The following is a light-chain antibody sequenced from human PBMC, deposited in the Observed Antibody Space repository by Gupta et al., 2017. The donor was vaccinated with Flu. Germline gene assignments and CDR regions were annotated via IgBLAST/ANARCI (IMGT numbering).Light chain of an antibody. Sequence: PGESASLSCRGSESSGAYRSLYRLKPGQIHSLSSLFAYKRATGVPFRVSGSGSGTDFTLTIKSLEAEDLAVDDCQLRGTRPSYTFGRGTKVEIK. J-gene: IGKJ2*01. CDR1: ESSGAY. CDR3: QLRGTRPSYT. CDR2: FAY. V-gene: IGKV3-11*01.